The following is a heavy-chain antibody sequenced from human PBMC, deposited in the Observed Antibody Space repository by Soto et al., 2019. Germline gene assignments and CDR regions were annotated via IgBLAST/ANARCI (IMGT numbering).Heavy chain of an antibody. CDR2: VYATGTT. CDR1: GGSISKFY. CDR3: VRDGSKSLRDWFDP. J-gene: IGHJ5*02. Sequence: QVQLQESGPGLVKPSETLSLTCNVSGGSISKFYWAWIRKTAGNGLEWMGRVYATGTTDYNPSLRSRVAMSVDISKKTFSLRLRSVTGADSGVYYCVRDGSKSLRDWFDPWGQGIWVTVSS. V-gene: IGHV4-4*07.